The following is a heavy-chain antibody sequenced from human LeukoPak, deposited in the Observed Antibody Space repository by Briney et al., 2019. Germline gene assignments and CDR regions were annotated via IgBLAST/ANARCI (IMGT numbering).Heavy chain of an antibody. Sequence: GGSLRLSCAASGFTFSSYWMHCVRQAPGKGLVWVSRINSDGSNTSYADSVKGRFMISRDNAKNTLYLQMNSLRAEDTAVYYCARGWELQAFDYWGQGTLVTVSS. CDR1: GFTFSSYW. CDR2: INSDGSNT. V-gene: IGHV3-74*01. D-gene: IGHD1-26*01. J-gene: IGHJ4*02. CDR3: ARGWELQAFDY.